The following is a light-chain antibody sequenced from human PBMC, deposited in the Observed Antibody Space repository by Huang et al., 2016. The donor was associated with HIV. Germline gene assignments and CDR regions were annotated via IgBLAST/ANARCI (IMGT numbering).Light chain of an antibody. CDR3: QQYDRLYT. Sequence: DIQMTQSPSSLSAPVVDRVTLTFQASQDIRKYLNWYQQKPGKAPKLLIYDASNLQTGVPSRFSGSGSGTDFTLTISSLQPEDIATYYCQQYDRLYTFGQGTKLEIK. J-gene: IGKJ2*01. CDR1: QDIRKY. V-gene: IGKV1-33*01. CDR2: DAS.